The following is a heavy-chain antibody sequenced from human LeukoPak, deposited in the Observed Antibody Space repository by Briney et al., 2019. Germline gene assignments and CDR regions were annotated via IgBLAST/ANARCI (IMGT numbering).Heavy chain of an antibody. D-gene: IGHD7-27*01. J-gene: IGHJ4*02. CDR2: ISYDGSNK. CDR1: GFTFSGYA. V-gene: IGHV3-30-3*01. Sequence: PGGSLRLSCAASGFTFSGYAMHWVRQPPGKGLEWVAVISYDGSNKYYANSVKGRFTISRDNSKNTLYLQMNSLRAEDTAVYYCARDLIPGDGDYWGQGTLVTVSS. CDR3: ARDLIPGDGDY.